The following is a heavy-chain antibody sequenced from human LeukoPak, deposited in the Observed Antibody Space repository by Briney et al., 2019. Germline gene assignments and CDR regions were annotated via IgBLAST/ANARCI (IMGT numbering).Heavy chain of an antibody. D-gene: IGHD2-15*01. CDR3: ASRPDQHLLYYFDY. Sequence: ASVKVSCKASGYTFTSYYMHWVRQAPGQGLEWMGWINPNSGGTKYAQKFQGRVTMTSDASISTAYMELSSLRSDDTAVYYCASRPDQHLLYYFDYRGQGALVTVSA. V-gene: IGHV1-2*02. CDR2: INPNSGGT. CDR1: GYTFTSYY. J-gene: IGHJ4*02.